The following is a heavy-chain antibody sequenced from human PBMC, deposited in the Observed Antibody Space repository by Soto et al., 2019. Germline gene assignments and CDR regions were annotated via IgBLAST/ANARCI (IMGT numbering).Heavy chain of an antibody. CDR2: INHSGST. V-gene: IGHV4-34*01. J-gene: IGHJ6*03. CDR3: ARGFSYYYYMDV. Sequence: SETLSLTCAVYGGSFSGYYWSWIRQPPGKGLEWIGEINHSGSTNYNPSRKSRVTISVDTSKNQFSLKLSSMTAADTAVYYCARGFSYYYYMDVWGKGTTVTVSS. CDR1: GGSFSGYY.